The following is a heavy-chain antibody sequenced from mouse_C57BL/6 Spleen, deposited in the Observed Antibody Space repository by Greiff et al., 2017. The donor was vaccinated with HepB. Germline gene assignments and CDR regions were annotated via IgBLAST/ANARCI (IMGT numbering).Heavy chain of an antibody. D-gene: IGHD1-1*01. CDR3: AREEDYYGSLGDLYFDV. CDR1: GFTFSDYG. CDR2: ISSGSSTI. Sequence: EVKVVESGGGLVKPGGSLKLSCAASGFTFSDYGMHWVRQAPEKGLEWVAYISSGSSTIYYADTVKGRFTISRDNAKNTLFLQMTSLRSEDTAMYYCAREEDYYGSLGDLYFDVWGTGTTVTVSS. J-gene: IGHJ1*03. V-gene: IGHV5-17*01.